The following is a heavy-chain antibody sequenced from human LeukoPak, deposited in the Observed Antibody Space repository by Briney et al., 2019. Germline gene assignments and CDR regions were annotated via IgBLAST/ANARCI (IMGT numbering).Heavy chain of an antibody. D-gene: IGHD3-22*01. J-gene: IGHJ3*02. V-gene: IGHV3-30*03. Sequence: QPGRSLRLSCAASGFTFSSYGMHWVRQAPGKGLEWVAVISYDGSNKYYADSVKGRFTISRDNSKNTLYLQMNSLRAEDTAVYYCARVYYYDSSGYYYSVAKDDAFDIWGQGTMVTVSS. CDR3: ARVYYYDSSGYYYSVAKDDAFDI. CDR1: GFTFSSYG. CDR2: ISYDGSNK.